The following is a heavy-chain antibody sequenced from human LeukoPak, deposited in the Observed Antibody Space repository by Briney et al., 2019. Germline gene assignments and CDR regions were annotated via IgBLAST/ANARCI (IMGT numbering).Heavy chain of an antibody. V-gene: IGHV3-30*03. CDR3: ESYFDY. Sequence: GGSLRLSCAASGFTFSSYGMHWVRQAPGKGLEWVAVISYDGSNKYYADSVKGRFTISRDNSKNTLYLQMNSLRAEDTAVYYCESYFDYWGQGTLVTVSS. J-gene: IGHJ4*02. CDR1: GFTFSSYG. CDR2: ISYDGSNK.